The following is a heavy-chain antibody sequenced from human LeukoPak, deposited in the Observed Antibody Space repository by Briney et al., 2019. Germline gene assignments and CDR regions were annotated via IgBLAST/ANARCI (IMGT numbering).Heavy chain of an antibody. CDR3: ARELGSGYYLDY. V-gene: IGHV3-11*04. CDR2: ISSSGSTI. Sequence: SGGSLRLSCAASRFTFSDYYMSWIRQAPGKGLEWVSYISSSGSTIYYADSVKGRFTISRDNAKNSLYLQMNSLRAEDTAVYYCARELGSGYYLDYWGQGTLVTVSS. D-gene: IGHD3-3*01. CDR1: RFTFSDYY. J-gene: IGHJ4*02.